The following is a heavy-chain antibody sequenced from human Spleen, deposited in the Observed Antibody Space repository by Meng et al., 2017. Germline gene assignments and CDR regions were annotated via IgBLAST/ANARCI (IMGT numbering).Heavy chain of an antibody. Sequence: SVKVSCKASGDTFSSYTISWVRQAPGQGLEWMGRIIPIHGKANYAQKFQGRVTITADKSTSTAYMELSSLRSEDTAVYYCARVPGIAAAGQYYFDYWGQGTLVTVSS. D-gene: IGHD6-13*01. V-gene: IGHV1-69*08. CDR2: IIPIHGKA. CDR1: GDTFSSYT. CDR3: ARVPGIAAAGQYYFDY. J-gene: IGHJ4*02.